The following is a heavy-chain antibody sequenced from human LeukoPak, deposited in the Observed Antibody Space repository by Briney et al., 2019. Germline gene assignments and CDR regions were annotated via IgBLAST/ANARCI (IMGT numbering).Heavy chain of an antibody. J-gene: IGHJ4*02. V-gene: IGHV1-69*04. CDR3: ARDQGITMVRGVIKSFFDY. D-gene: IGHD3-10*01. CDR2: IIPILGIA. Sequence: SVKVSCKASGGTFSSYAISWVRQAPGQGLEWMGRIIPILGIANHAQKFQGRVTITADKSTSTAYMELSSLRSEDTAVYYCARDQGITMVRGVIKSFFDYWGQGTLVTVSS. CDR1: GGTFSSYA.